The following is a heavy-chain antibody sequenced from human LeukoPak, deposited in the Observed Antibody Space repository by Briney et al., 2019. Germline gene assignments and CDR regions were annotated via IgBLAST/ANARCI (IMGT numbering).Heavy chain of an antibody. CDR2: IIPILGIA. D-gene: IGHD6-6*01. V-gene: IGHV1-69*02. J-gene: IGHJ4*02. CDR3: ASGYSSSSAYFDY. Sequence: GASVKVSCKASGGTFSSYTISWVRQAPGQGLEWMGRIIPILGIANYAQKFQGRVTITADKSTSTVYMELSSLRSEDTAVYYCASGYSSSSAYFDYWGQGTLVTASS. CDR1: GGTFSSYT.